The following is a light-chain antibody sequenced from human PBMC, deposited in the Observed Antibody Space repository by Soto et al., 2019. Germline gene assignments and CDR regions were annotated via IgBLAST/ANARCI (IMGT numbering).Light chain of an antibody. Sequence: EIVLTQSPGTLSLSPGETATLSCRASQSLTSSYLAWYQQRPGQAPSLLIYGVSSRATGIPDRFSGSGSGTDFTLTITRLEPEDFAVYYCQHYGNSLWTFGQGTKVDIK. J-gene: IGKJ1*01. CDR1: QSLTSSY. V-gene: IGKV3-20*01. CDR3: QHYGNSLWT. CDR2: GVS.